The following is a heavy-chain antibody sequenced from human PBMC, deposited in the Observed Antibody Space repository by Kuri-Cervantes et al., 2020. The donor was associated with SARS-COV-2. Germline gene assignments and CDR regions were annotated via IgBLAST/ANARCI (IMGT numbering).Heavy chain of an antibody. CDR2: ISGSGGST. J-gene: IGHJ4*02. CDR3: ARDPVALGETQGGY. D-gene: IGHD3-10*01. CDR1: EFTFSSYA. Sequence: GGSLRLSCAASEFTFSSYAMSWVRQAPGKGLEWVSAISGSGGSTYYADSVKGRFTISRDNAKNSLYLQMNSLRAEDTAVYYCARDPVALGETQGGYWGQGTLVTVSS. V-gene: IGHV3-23*01.